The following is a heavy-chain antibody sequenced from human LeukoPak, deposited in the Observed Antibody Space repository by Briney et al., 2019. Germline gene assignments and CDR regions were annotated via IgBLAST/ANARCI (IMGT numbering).Heavy chain of an antibody. CDR3: ARDSGGYCGGDCYADYYYYMDV. V-gene: IGHV3-66*02. CDR1: GFAVSRNY. D-gene: IGHD2-21*01. Sequence: GGSLRLSCAASGFAVSRNYMSWVRQAPGKGLEWVSVIYSGGSTYYADSVKGRFTISRDNSKNTLYLQMNSLRAEDTAVYYCARDSGGYCGGDCYADYYYYMDVWGKGTTVTVSS. CDR2: IYSGGST. J-gene: IGHJ6*03.